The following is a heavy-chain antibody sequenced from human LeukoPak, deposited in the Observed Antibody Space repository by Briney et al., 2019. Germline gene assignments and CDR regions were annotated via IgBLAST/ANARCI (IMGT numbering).Heavy chain of an antibody. V-gene: IGHV3-33*01. J-gene: IGHJ6*02. CDR1: GFTFSSYG. CDR2: IWYDGSNK. Sequence: PGGSLRLSCAASGFTFSSYGMHRVRQAPGKGLEWVAVIWYDGSNKYYGDSVKGRFTISRDNSKNTLYLQMNSLRAEDTAVYYCARELSRAGTNYYYGMDVWGQGTTVTVSS. CDR3: ARELSRAGTNYYYGMDV. D-gene: IGHD6-19*01.